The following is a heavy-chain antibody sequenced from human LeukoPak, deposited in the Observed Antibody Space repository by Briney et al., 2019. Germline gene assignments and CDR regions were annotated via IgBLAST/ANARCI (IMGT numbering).Heavy chain of an antibody. CDR3: ARDGGGYYLDY. Sequence: GGSLRLSCAASGFTFSSYGMHWVRQAPGKGVEWVAVIWYDGSNKYYADSVKGRFTISRDNSKNTLYLQMNSLRAEDTAVYYCARDGGGYYLDYWGQGTLVTVSS. V-gene: IGHV3-33*01. CDR2: IWYDGSNK. CDR1: GFTFSSYG. D-gene: IGHD3-10*01. J-gene: IGHJ4*02.